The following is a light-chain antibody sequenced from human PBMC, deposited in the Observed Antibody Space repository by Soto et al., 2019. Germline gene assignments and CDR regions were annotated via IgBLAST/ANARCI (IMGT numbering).Light chain of an antibody. CDR2: DAS. Sequence: EIVFTQSPAALCLSRGERATRWWGTSLSVSVYLDWYQQKPGQAPRLLISDASNRATGIPARFSGSGSGTDFTLTISSLEPEDFAVYYCHQRQYWPPITFGQGTRLEIK. CDR1: LSVSVY. J-gene: IGKJ5*01. V-gene: IGKV3-11*01. CDR3: HQRQYWPPIT.